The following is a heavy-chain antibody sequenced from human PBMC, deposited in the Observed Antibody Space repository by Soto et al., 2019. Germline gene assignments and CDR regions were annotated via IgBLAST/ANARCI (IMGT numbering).Heavy chain of an antibody. CDR3: ARDTRSGYPSIDAFDI. V-gene: IGHV1-69*13. CDR2: IIPIFGTA. CDR1: GGTFSSYA. D-gene: IGHD3-22*01. J-gene: IGHJ3*02. Sequence: SVKVSCKASGGTFSSYAISWVRQAPGQGLEWMGGIIPIFGTANYAQKFQGRVTITADESTSTAYMELSSLRSEDTAVYYCARDTRSGYPSIDAFDIWGQGTMVTVSS.